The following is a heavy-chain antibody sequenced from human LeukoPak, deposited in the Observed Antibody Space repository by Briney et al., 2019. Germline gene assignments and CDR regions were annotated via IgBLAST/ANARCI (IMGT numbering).Heavy chain of an antibody. V-gene: IGHV1-24*01. D-gene: IGHD2-2*01. Sequence: ASVKVSCKVSGYTLTELSMHWVRQAPGKGLEWMGGFDPEDGETIYAQKFQGRVTMTEDTSTDTAYMELSSLRSEDTAVYYCATTLGSTSTLGYFQHWGQGTLVTVSS. J-gene: IGHJ1*01. CDR3: ATTLGSTSTLGYFQH. CDR2: FDPEDGET. CDR1: GYTLTELS.